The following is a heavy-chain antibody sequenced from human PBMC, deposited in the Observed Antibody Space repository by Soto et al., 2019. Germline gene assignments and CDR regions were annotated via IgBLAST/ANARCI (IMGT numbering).Heavy chain of an antibody. CDR3: AREKNYYDSSGYWFDP. J-gene: IGHJ5*02. D-gene: IGHD3-22*01. Sequence: VKVSCKDSGGTFSSYAISWVRQAPGQGLEWMGGIIPIFGTANYAQKFQGRVTITADKSTSTAYMELSSLRSEDTAVYYCAREKNYYDSSGYWFDPWGQGTLVTVSS. CDR2: IIPIFGTA. CDR1: GGTFSSYA. V-gene: IGHV1-69*06.